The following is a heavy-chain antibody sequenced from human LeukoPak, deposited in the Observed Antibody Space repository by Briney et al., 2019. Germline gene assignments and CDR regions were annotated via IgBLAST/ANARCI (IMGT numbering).Heavy chain of an antibody. CDR2: IYYSESA. V-gene: IGHV4-39*07. CDR1: GGSISIPSYS. CDR3: ARVQYCSGGSCHNLRLFDQ. Sequence: PSETLSLTCTVSGGSISIPSYSWGWVRQPPGKGLEWIGAIYYSESAYYNPSLKSRVTISVDTSKNQFSLNLRSVTAVDTAVYYCARVQYCSGGSCHNLRLFDQWGQGTLVTVSS. D-gene: IGHD2-15*01. J-gene: IGHJ4*02.